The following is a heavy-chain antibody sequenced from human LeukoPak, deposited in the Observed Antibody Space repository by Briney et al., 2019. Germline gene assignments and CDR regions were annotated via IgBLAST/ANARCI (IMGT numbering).Heavy chain of an antibody. J-gene: IGHJ4*02. V-gene: IGHV4-4*07. Sequence: KAGGSLRLSCAASGFTFSSYGMSWIRQPAGKGLEWIGRIYTSGSTNYNPSLKSRVTMSVDTSKNQFSLKLSSVTAADTAVYYCARGGSGSYLYYFDYWGQGTLVTVSS. D-gene: IGHD1-26*01. CDR1: GFTFSSYG. CDR3: ARGGSGSYLYYFDY. CDR2: IYTSGST.